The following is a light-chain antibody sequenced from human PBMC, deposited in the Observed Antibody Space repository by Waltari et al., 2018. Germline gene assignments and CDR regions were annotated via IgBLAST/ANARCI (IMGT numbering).Light chain of an antibody. CDR2: RNN. Sequence: QSVLTQSPSASGTPGQRVTIPCSGSNSTIGSNCVYWYQQPPGTAPKLLIYRNNERPSGVPDQFPGSVSGTSASLAISGLRSEDEADYYCAAWDDSLSGSWLFGGGTKLTVL. CDR1: NSTIGSNC. J-gene: IGLJ3*02. CDR3: AAWDDSLSGSWL. V-gene: IGLV1-47*01.